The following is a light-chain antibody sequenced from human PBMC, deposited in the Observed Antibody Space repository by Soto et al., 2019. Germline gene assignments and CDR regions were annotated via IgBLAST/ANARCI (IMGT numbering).Light chain of an antibody. Sequence: QPVLTQPASVSGSPGQSIAISCTGTSSDVGAYNYVSWYLQYPGKAPKLVIFDVSFRPSGVSNRFSGSKSGNTASLTISGLQAEDEADYHCKSFTTSDTYVFGTGTKLTVL. CDR2: DVS. J-gene: IGLJ1*01. CDR1: SSDVGAYNY. CDR3: KSFTTSDTYV. V-gene: IGLV2-14*01.